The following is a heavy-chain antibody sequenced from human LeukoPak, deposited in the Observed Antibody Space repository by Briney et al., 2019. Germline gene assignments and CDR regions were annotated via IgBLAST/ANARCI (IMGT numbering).Heavy chain of an antibody. Sequence: SETLSLTCTVSDGSISSYYWSWIRQPAGKGLEWIGRMYTSGSTNYNPSLKSRVTMSVDTSKNQFSLKLSSVTAADTAVYYCARGFRYAKYYDILTGPIWGQGTMVTVSS. J-gene: IGHJ3*02. CDR1: DGSISSYY. V-gene: IGHV4-4*07. CDR2: MYTSGST. D-gene: IGHD3-9*01. CDR3: ARGFRYAKYYDILTGPI.